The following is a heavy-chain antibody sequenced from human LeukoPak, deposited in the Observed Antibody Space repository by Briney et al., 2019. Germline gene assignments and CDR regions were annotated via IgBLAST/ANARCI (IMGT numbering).Heavy chain of an antibody. CDR3: VRDWGYDSSGYWQKYFDT. CDR2: INHDGSST. V-gene: IGHV3-74*01. D-gene: IGHD3-22*01. CDR1: GFTFTTFW. Sequence: GGSLRLSCATSGFTFTTFWMHWVRHAPGKGLVWVSRINHDGSSTNYADSVKGRFTISRDNAKNTVYLQMNSLRAEDTAVYYCVRDWGYDSSGYWQKYFDTWGQGTLVTVSS. J-gene: IGHJ4*02.